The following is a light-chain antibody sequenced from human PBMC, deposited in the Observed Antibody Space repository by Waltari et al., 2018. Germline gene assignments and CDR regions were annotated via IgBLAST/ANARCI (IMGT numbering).Light chain of an antibody. V-gene: IGKV3-11*01. CDR3: QQPQL. CDR2: DAS. CDR1: LSLGIY. J-gene: IGKJ5*01. Sequence: EVVMTQSPVTLSLSPGETATLSCRASLSLGIYLANYQQEPGHPPRLLIYDASRRAASVPARFSGSGSGTDFTLTISSLEPEDFAVYYCQQPQLFGQGTRLEIK.